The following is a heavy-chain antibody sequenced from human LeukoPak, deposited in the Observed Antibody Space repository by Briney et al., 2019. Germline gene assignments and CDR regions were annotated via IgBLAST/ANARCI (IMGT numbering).Heavy chain of an antibody. Sequence: GASVKVSCKASGYTFTSYGISWVRQAPGQGLEWMRWISAYNGNTNYAQRLQGRVTMTTDTSTSTAYMELRSLRSDDTAVYYCARCIAVAVPDYWGQGTLVTVSS. CDR3: ARCIAVAVPDY. CDR2: ISAYNGNT. D-gene: IGHD6-19*01. V-gene: IGHV1-18*04. J-gene: IGHJ4*02. CDR1: GYTFTSYG.